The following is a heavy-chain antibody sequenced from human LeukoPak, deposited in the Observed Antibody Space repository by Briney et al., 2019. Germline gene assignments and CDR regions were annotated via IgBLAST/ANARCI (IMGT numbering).Heavy chain of an antibody. V-gene: IGHV3-30*18. CDR1: GFTFNSYG. D-gene: IGHD3-22*01. J-gene: IGHJ4*02. CDR2: ISYDESNK. Sequence: GGSLRLSCAASGFTFNSYGMHWVRQAPGKGLEGVAVISYDESNKYYADSVKGRFTISRDNSKNTLYLQMNSLRAEDTAVYYCAKGGGYYYDSSGYLHGFDYWGQGTLVTVSS. CDR3: AKGGGYYYDSSGYLHGFDY.